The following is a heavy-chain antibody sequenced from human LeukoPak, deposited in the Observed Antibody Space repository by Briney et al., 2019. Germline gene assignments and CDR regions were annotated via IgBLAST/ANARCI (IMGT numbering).Heavy chain of an antibody. CDR2: FDPEDGQT. V-gene: IGHV1-24*01. D-gene: IGHD1-1*01. CDR3: ATSPLAVTTGNDAFDV. CDR1: GNTLTELA. J-gene: IGHJ3*01. Sequence: ASVKVSCKVSGNTLTELAVHWVRLAPGKGLEWMGGFDPEDGQTIYAQKFQGRVSMTEDTSIAIAYMDLSSLRSEDTAVYYCATSPLAVTTGNDAFDVWGQGTLVTVSS.